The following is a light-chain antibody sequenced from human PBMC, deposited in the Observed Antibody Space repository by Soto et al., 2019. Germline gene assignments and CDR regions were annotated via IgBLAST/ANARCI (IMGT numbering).Light chain of an antibody. V-gene: IGLV3-21*04. CDR1: NIGSKG. Sequence: SYELTQPPSVSVAPGKTARITCGGNNIGSKGGHWYQQKPGQAPVLVIYFDRERTSGIPERFTGSNSGNTATVTISRVEAGDEADYYCQVWDSKGVFGGGTEPTVL. CDR3: QVWDSKGV. CDR2: FDR. J-gene: IGLJ3*02.